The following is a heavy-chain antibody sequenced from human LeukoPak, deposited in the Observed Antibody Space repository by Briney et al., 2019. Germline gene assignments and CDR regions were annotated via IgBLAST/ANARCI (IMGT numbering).Heavy chain of an antibody. D-gene: IGHD1-1*01. V-gene: IGHV1-18*01. Sequence: GASVKVSCKASGYTFTSYGISWMRQAPGQGLEWMGWISAYNGNTNYAQKLQGRVTMTTDTSTSTAYMELRSLRSDDTAVYYCATSPPGIDYYYGMDVWGQGTTVTVSS. CDR2: ISAYNGNT. CDR1: GYTFTSYG. CDR3: ATSPPGIDYYYGMDV. J-gene: IGHJ6*02.